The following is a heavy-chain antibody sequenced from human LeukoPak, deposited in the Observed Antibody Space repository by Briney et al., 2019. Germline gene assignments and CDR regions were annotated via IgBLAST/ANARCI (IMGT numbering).Heavy chain of an antibody. J-gene: IGHJ5*02. CDR3: ARDQEELDQLLFFRFDP. CDR2: INPNSGGT. D-gene: IGHD2-2*01. CDR1: GYTFTGYY. Sequence: ASVKVSCKASGYTFTGYYMHWVRQAPGQGLEWMGWINPNSGGTNYAQKFQGRVTMTRDTSISTAYMELSRLRSDDTAVYYCARDQEELDQLLFFRFDPWGQGTLVTVSS. V-gene: IGHV1-2*02.